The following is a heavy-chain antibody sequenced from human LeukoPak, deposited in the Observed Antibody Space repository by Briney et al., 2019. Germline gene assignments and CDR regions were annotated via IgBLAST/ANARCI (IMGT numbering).Heavy chain of an antibody. J-gene: IGHJ4*02. Sequence: SVRVSCKASGGSFSSYAISWVRQAPGQGLQWMGGIIPIFGTPNYAQKFQGRVTITADESTTTAYMELSSLRSEDTAVYYCARDRYYASGGYFSAEDFDYWGQGTLVTASS. CDR1: GGSFSSYA. V-gene: IGHV1-69*13. CDR3: ARDRYYASGGYFSAEDFDY. CDR2: IIPIFGTP. D-gene: IGHD3-22*01.